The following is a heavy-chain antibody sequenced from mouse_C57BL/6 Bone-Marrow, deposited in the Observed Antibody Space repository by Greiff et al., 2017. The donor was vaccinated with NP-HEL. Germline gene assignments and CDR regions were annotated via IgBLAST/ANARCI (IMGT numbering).Heavy chain of an antibody. CDR3: ARCPITTLVAVCLYFDV. Sequence: QVQLQQSGPELVKPGASVKLSCKASGYTFTSYDINWVKQRPGQGLEWIGWIYPRDGSTKYNEKFKGKATLTVDTSSSTAYMELHSLTSEDSAVYFCARCPITTLVAVCLYFDVWGTGTTVTVAS. J-gene: IGHJ1*03. D-gene: IGHD1-1*01. CDR1: GYTFTSYD. CDR2: IYPRDGST. V-gene: IGHV1-85*01.